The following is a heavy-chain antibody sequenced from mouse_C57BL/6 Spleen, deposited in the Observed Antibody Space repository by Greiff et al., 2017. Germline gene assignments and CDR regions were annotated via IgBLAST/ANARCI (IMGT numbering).Heavy chain of an antibody. V-gene: IGHV1-18*01. CDR1: GYTFTDYN. CDR3: ARGSNYARAFAD. J-gene: IGHJ3*01. CDR2: INPNNGGT. Sequence: VQLQQSGPELVKPGASVKISCKASGYTFTDYNMDWVKQSHGQSLEWIGEINPNNGGTNYNQKFKGKATLTVDKSSSTAYMELRSLTSEDTAVYYCARGSNYARAFADWGQGTLVTVSA. D-gene: IGHD2-5*01.